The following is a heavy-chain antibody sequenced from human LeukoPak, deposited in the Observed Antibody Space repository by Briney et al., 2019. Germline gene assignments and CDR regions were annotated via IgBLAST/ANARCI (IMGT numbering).Heavy chain of an antibody. CDR3: ARRGGGLGTFDI. CDR1: GFTLSSYW. J-gene: IGHJ3*02. D-gene: IGHD1-26*01. CDR2: INQHGSEK. Sequence: GGSLRLSCVASGFTLSSYWMTWVRQAPGKGLEWVANINQHGSEKYYVDSVKGRFTISRDNAKNSLYLQMNSLRAEDTAVYYCARRGGGLGTFDIWGQGTVVTVSS. V-gene: IGHV3-7*01.